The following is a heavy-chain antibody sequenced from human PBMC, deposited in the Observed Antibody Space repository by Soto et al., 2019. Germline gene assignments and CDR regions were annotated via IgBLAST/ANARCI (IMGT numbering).Heavy chain of an antibody. Sequence: ASVKVSCKASGYTFTSYGISWVRQAPGQGLEWMGWISAYNGNTNYAQKLQGRVTMTTDTSTSTAYMELRSLRSDDTAVYYCARELRSVGQKGSYYYYYGTDVWGQGTTVTVSS. CDR1: GYTFTSYG. V-gene: IGHV1-18*01. D-gene: IGHD4-17*01. CDR3: ARELRSVGQKGSYYYYYGTDV. CDR2: ISAYNGNT. J-gene: IGHJ6*02.